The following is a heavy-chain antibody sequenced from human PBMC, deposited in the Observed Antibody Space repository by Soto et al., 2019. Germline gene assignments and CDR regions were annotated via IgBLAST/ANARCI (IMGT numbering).Heavy chain of an antibody. CDR1: GDSISSGDYY. Sequence: SETLSLTCTVSGDSISSGDYYWSWIRQHPGKGLEWIGYIYYSGSTSYNPSLKSRVTISVDTSKNQFSLRLSSVTAADAAVYYCARDLYLQGGMDVWGQGTTVTVSS. V-gene: IGHV4-31*03. CDR3: ARDLYLQGGMDV. J-gene: IGHJ6*02. CDR2: IYYSGST.